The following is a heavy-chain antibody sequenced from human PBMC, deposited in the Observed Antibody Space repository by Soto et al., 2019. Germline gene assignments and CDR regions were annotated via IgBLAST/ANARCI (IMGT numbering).Heavy chain of an antibody. J-gene: IGHJ6*02. D-gene: IGHD1-26*01. CDR1: GFTFSSYA. Sequence: EVQLLESGGGLVQPGGSLRLSCAASGFTFSSYAMSWVRQAPGKGLEWVSAISGSGGSTYYADSVKGRFTISRDNSKNTLYLQMNSLRAEDTAVYYCAKSSGSYYSYYYGMDVWGQGTTVTVSS. V-gene: IGHV3-23*01. CDR2: ISGSGGST. CDR3: AKSSGSYYSYYYGMDV.